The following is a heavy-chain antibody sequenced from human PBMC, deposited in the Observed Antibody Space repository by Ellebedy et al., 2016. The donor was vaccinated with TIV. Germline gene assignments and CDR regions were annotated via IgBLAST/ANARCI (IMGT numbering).Heavy chain of an antibody. D-gene: IGHD2-15*01. CDR1: GFAFSSTH. CDR2: ISYDGSNE. Sequence: GESLKISCAASGFAFSSTHMHWVRQAPGKGLEWVAVISYDGSNEFYADSVKGRFTISRDNSKDTVYLQITSLVKDDAAIYFCARAPEGIKILSPDYWGQGTLVTVSS. CDR3: ARAPEGIKILSPDY. J-gene: IGHJ4*02. V-gene: IGHV3-30*03.